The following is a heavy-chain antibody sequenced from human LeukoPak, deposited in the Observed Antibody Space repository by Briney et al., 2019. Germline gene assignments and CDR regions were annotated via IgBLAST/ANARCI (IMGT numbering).Heavy chain of an antibody. CDR1: GGSFSTYY. CDR2: IYYSGSS. CDR3: ARHRHTTGTTSHYFDY. Sequence: SETLSLTCTVSGGSFSTYYWSWIRQPPGKRLEWIGYIYYSGSSNYNPSLKSPVTISVDTSKNQFSLKLSSVTAADTAMYYCARHRHTTGTTSHYFDYRDQGTLVTVSS. D-gene: IGHD1-1*01. J-gene: IGHJ4*02. V-gene: IGHV4-59*08.